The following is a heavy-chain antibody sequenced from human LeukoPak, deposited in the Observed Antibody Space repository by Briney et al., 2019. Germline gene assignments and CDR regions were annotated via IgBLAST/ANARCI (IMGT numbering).Heavy chain of an antibody. Sequence: GGSLRLSCAASGFTFSSYWMHWVRQAPGKGLVWVSRINSDGSSTGYADSVKGRFTISRDNAKNTLYLQMNSLRAEDTAVYYCARAQGGILTGYYTEFDYWGQGTLVTVSS. J-gene: IGHJ4*02. V-gene: IGHV3-74*01. CDR2: INSDGSST. CDR3: ARAQGGILTGYYTEFDY. D-gene: IGHD3-9*01. CDR1: GFTFSSYW.